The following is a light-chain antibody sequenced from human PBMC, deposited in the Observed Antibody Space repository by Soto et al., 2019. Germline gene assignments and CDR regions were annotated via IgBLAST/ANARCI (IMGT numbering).Light chain of an antibody. CDR3: SSYTSSSTGF. Sequence: QSALTQPASVSGSTGQSITISCTGTSSDVGGYNYVSWYQQHPGKAPKLMIYDVSNRPSGVSNRFSGSKSGNTASLTISGLQAEDEADYYCSSYTSSSTGFFGTGTKVTVL. CDR2: DVS. J-gene: IGLJ1*01. CDR1: SSDVGGYNY. V-gene: IGLV2-14*01.